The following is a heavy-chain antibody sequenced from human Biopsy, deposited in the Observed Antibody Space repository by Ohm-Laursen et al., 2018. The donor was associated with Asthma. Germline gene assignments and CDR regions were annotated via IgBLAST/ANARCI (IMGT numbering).Heavy chain of an antibody. CDR1: GFTFSRYV. CDR3: AREPIKATYFYGMDV. D-gene: IGHD3-9*01. J-gene: IGHJ6*02. V-gene: IGHV3-30*04. CDR2: ISNDGKNE. Sequence: SLRLSFAASGFTFSRYVMHWVRQAPGKGLEWVAVISNDGKNEYYGDSVKGRFTISRDKSKSTLYLQLSSLRAEDTAVYFCAREPIKATYFYGMDVWGQGTTVTVSS.